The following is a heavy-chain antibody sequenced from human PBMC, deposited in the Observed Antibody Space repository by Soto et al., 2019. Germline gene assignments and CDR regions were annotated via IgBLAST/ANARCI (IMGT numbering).Heavy chain of an antibody. CDR3: TRAPHYDGSGSYYFYP. CDR1: GFTFGDYA. D-gene: IGHD3-10*01. CDR2: IRTTAYGATT. J-gene: IGHJ5*02. Sequence: GGSLRLSCTASGFTFGDYAMSWFRQAPGKGLAWVGFIRTTAYGATTEYAASVKGRFTVSRDDSKSIAYLQMHSLKTEDTAVYYCTRAPHYDGSGSYYFYPWGQGALVTVSS. V-gene: IGHV3-49*03.